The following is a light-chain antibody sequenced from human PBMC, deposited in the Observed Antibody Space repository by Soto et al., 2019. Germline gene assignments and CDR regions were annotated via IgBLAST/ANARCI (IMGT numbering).Light chain of an antibody. CDR1: ESISTY. CDR3: QQTYSLRT. V-gene: IGKV1-39*01. J-gene: IGKJ1*01. Sequence: DIQMTQSPSSLSASVGDRVTITCRTSESISTYLNWYQQKPGKAPKLLIYAASTLQSGVPSRFSGRGSGTDFTLTITSLQPEDFATYYCQQTYSLRTFGQGTKVEIK. CDR2: AAS.